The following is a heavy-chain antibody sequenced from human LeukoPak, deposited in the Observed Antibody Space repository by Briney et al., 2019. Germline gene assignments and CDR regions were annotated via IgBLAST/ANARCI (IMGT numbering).Heavy chain of an antibody. CDR2: IKHDGSEE. CDR1: GFTFNTYR. V-gene: IGHV3-7*01. J-gene: IGHJ4*02. CDR3: ARDLYYYDSSGYYRGLDY. D-gene: IGHD3-22*01. Sequence: PGGSLRLSCAASGFTFNTYRMSWVRRAPGKGLEWVANIKHDGSEENYVDSVKGRFTISRDNAKGSLSLQMNSLRGEGTAVYYCARDLYYYDSSGYYRGLDYWGQGTLVTVSS.